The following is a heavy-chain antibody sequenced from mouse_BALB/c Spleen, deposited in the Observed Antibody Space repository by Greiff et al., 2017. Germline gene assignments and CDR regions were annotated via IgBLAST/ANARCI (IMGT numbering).Heavy chain of an antibody. D-gene: IGHD2-4*01. J-gene: IGHJ4*01. V-gene: IGHV5-17*02. CDR3: ARTMITTGGYYYAMDY. CDR1: GFTFSSFG. Sequence: EVQGVESGGGLVQPGGSRKLSCAASGFTFSSFGMHWVRQAPEKGLEWVAYISSGSSTIYYADTVKGRFTISRDNPKNTLFLQMTSLRSEDTAMYYCARTMITTGGYYYAMDYWGQGTSVTVSS. CDR2: ISSGSSTI.